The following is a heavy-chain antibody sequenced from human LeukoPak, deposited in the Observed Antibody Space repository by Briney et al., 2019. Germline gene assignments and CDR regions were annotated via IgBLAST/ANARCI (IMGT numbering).Heavy chain of an antibody. J-gene: IGHJ4*02. CDR2: MYYSGIT. CDR3: ARFVRYRYRLDY. V-gene: IGHV4-59*01. CDR1: GVSTNTYY. Sequence: SETLSLTCTVSGVSTNTYYWTWVRQPPGKGLEWIGYMYYSGITNYNPSLKSRVAISIDTSKNQFSLYLSSVTAADTAVYYCARFVRYRYRLDYWGQGTLVTVSS. D-gene: IGHD5-18*01.